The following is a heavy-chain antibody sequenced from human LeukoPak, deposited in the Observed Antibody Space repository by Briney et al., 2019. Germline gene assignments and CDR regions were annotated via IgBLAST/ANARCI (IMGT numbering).Heavy chain of an antibody. J-gene: IGHJ6*03. Sequence: SETLSLTCSVSGGSISSSSFYWGWIRQPPGKGLEWIGSIYYSGGTYYNPSLKSRVTISVDTSKNQFSLKLSSVTAADTAVYYCARFADYYYYYMDVWGKGTTVTVSS. V-gene: IGHV4-39*01. CDR2: IYYSGGT. CDR1: GGSISSSSFY. CDR3: ARFADYYYYYMDV.